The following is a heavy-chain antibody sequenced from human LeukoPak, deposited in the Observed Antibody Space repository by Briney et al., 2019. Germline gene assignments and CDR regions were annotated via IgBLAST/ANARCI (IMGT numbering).Heavy chain of an antibody. CDR2: ISTSSSSK. J-gene: IGHJ4*02. Sequence: GGSLRLSCAVSGFTFSSYRMSWVRQAPGKGLEWVSSISTSSSSKYYADSVKGRFTISRDNAKNSLDLQMNSLRAEDTAVYYCARWDDLFLIDFWGQGTLVTVFS. V-gene: IGHV3-21*01. CDR3: ARWDDLFLIDF. CDR1: GFTFSSYR. D-gene: IGHD3-9*01.